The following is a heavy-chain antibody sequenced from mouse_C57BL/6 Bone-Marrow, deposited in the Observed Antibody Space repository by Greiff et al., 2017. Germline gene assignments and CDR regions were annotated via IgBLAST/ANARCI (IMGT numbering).Heavy chain of an antibody. CDR2: IYPGNSDT. V-gene: IGHV1-5*01. Sequence: EVQLQQSGTVLARPGASVKMSCKTSGYTFTSYWMHWVKQRPGQGLAWIGAIYPGNSDTSYNQKFKGKAKLTAVTSASTAYMELSSLTNEDSAVYYCTRGSYYGSSSYYYAMDYWGQGTSVTVSS. D-gene: IGHD1-1*01. CDR1: GYTFTSYW. J-gene: IGHJ4*01. CDR3: TRGSYYGSSSYYYAMDY.